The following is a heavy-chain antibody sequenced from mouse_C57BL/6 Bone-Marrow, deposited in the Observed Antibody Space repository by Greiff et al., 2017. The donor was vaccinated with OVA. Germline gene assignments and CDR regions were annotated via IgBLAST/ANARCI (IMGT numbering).Heavy chain of an antibody. CDR1: GYAFTNYL. Sequence: QVQLQQSGAELVRPGTSVKVSCKASGYAFTNYLIEWVKQRPGQGLEWIGVINPGSGGTNYNEKFKGKATLTADKSSSTAYMQLSSLTSEDSAVYFCAREDYYGGYWGQGTTLTGSS. J-gene: IGHJ2*01. CDR3: AREDYYGGY. CDR2: INPGSGGT. V-gene: IGHV1-54*01.